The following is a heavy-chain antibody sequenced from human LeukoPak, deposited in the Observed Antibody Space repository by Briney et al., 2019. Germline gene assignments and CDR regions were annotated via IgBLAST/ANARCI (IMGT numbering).Heavy chain of an antibody. V-gene: IGHV3-74*01. J-gene: IGHJ4*02. D-gene: IGHD6-13*01. CDR1: GFTFSSYW. Sequence: GGSLRLSCAASGFTFSSYWMHCVRQAPGKGLVWVSRINSDERSTSYADSVKGRFTISRDNAKNTLYLQMNSLRAEDTAVYDCAREPYSSSWYPFGYWGQGTLVTVSS. CDR3: AREPYSSSWYPFGY. CDR2: INSDERST.